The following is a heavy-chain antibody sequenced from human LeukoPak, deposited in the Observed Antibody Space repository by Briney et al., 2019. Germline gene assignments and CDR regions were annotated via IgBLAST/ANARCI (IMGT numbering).Heavy chain of an antibody. V-gene: IGHV3-11*04. Sequence: GGSLRLSCAASGFTFSDYYMSWIRQAPGKGLEWISYINSSGATMYYAGSVKGRFTISRDNAKNSVYLQMNSLRAEDTAVYYCAKDHRAYCGGDCVDFDYWGQGTLVTVSS. CDR1: GFTFSDYY. J-gene: IGHJ4*02. CDR3: AKDHRAYCGGDCVDFDY. D-gene: IGHD2-21*02. CDR2: INSSGATM.